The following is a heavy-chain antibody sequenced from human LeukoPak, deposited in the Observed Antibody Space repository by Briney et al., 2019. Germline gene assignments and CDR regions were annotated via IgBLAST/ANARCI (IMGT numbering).Heavy chain of an antibody. Sequence: SETLSLNCTGSGASNSRFFWSWLRQSSGKGLEWIGYIYCNGRSNYNPSLKSGVTISGDTSKNQFSLMLNSVTAADSAVYYCAGDLYCGSNSCTGGKMDMWGEGTTVTVSS. J-gene: IGHJ3*02. CDR1: GASNSRFF. CDR3: AGDLYCGSNSCTGGKMDM. D-gene: IGHD2-2*01. CDR2: IYCNGRS. V-gene: IGHV4-59*01.